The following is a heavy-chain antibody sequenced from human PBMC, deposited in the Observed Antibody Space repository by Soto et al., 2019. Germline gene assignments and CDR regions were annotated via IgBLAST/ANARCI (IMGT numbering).Heavy chain of an antibody. Sequence: PGGSLRLSCAASGFTFSSYSMNWVRQAPGKGLEWVSSISSSSSYIYYADSVKGRFTISRDNAKNSLYLQMNSLRAEDTAVYYCARLMSGIVGATMNYFDYWGQGTLVTVSS. J-gene: IGHJ4*02. CDR1: GFTFSSYS. CDR2: ISSSSSYI. CDR3: ARLMSGIVGATMNYFDY. V-gene: IGHV3-21*01. D-gene: IGHD1-26*01.